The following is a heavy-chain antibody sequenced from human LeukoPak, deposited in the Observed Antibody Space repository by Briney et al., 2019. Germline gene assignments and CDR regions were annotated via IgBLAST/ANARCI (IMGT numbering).Heavy chain of an antibody. Sequence: PGGSLRLSCAASGFTFSSYSMNWVRQAPGKGLEWVSSISSSSSYIYYADSVKGRFTISRDNAKNSLYLQMNSLRAEDTAVYYCARQMVRGANTDYWGQGTLVTVSS. CDR3: ARQMVRGANTDY. J-gene: IGHJ4*02. D-gene: IGHD3-10*01. CDR2: ISSSSSYI. V-gene: IGHV3-21*01. CDR1: GFTFSSYS.